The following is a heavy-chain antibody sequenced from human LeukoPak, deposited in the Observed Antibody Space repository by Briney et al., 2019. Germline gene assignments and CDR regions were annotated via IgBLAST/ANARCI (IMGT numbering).Heavy chain of an antibody. CDR2: IYYSGST. J-gene: IGHJ5*02. V-gene: IGHV4-39*07. CDR3: ARVTMVRGAPSWFDP. Sequence: SETLSLTCTVSGGSISSSSYYWGWIRQPPGKGLEWIGSIYYSGSTYYNPSLKSRVTISVDTSKNQFSLKLSSVTAADTAVYYCARVTMVRGAPSWFDPWGQGTLVTVSS. D-gene: IGHD3-10*01. CDR1: GGSISSSSYY.